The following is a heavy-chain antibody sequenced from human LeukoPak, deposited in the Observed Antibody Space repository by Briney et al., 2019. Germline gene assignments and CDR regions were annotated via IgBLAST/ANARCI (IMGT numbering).Heavy chain of an antibody. CDR1: GFTFSSYS. CDR2: ISSSSSYI. CDR3: ARGLRYFDRSYVDY. D-gene: IGHD3-9*01. Sequence: PGGSLRLSCAASGFTFSSYSMNWVRQAPGKGLEWVSSISSSSSYIYYADSVKGRFTISRDNAKNSLYLQMNSLRAEDTAVYYRARGLRYFDRSYVDYWGQGTLVTVSS. V-gene: IGHV3-21*01. J-gene: IGHJ4*02.